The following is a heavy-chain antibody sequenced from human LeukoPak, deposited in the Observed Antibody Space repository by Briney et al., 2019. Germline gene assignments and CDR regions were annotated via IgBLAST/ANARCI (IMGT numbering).Heavy chain of an antibody. Sequence: GGTLRLSCAASGFTFNNYGMSWVRQAPGKGLEWVSSISSSSSHIYYADSVKGRLTISRDNAKNSLYLQMNSLRAEDTAVYYCAREEGSGHVYMDVWGKGTTVTVSS. CDR3: AREEGSGHVYMDV. V-gene: IGHV3-21*01. D-gene: IGHD3-10*01. CDR1: GFTFNNYG. CDR2: ISSSSSHI. J-gene: IGHJ6*03.